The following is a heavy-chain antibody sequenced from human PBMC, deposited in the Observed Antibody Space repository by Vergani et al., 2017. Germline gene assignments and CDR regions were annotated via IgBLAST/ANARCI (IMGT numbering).Heavy chain of an antibody. D-gene: IGHD3-10*01. CDR1: GFTFSSYA. CDR2: ISIDSNYE. Sequence: EVQPLDSGGGLVQPGGSLRLPWSASGFTFSSYAMNWVRQAPGKGRGWVASISIDSNYESYPDSLNGRFTISRDNAKNSRFLQMNSLRVEGTATYYSVRDRNTYYYGSGSSWGQGTLVTVSS. CDR3: VRDRNTYYYGSGSS. V-gene: IGHV3-21*06. J-gene: IGHJ4*02.